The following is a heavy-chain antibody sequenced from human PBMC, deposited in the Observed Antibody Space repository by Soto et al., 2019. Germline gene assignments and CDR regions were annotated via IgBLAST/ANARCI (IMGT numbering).Heavy chain of an antibody. CDR1: GFTCSIYA. V-gene: IGHV3-23*01. Sequence: EVQLLESGGGLVQPGGSLRLSCAAAGFTCSIYAMSWVRKAPGKGLEWVSAISGSGGSTYYSDSVKGRFTISRYNSKNTVYLQMNSLRADDTAVYYCAKATRGGAATLIRDYWGQGTLVTVSS. CDR3: AKATRGGAATLIRDY. D-gene: IGHD6-13*01. CDR2: ISGSGGST. J-gene: IGHJ4*02.